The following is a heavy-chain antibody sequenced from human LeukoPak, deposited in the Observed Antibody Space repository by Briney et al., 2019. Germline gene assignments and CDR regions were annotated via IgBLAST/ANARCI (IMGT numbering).Heavy chain of an antibody. CDR1: GFTFGDYA. CDR3: TPLWGAFDI. Sequence: PGGSLRLSCTASGFTFGDYAMSWVRQAPGKGLEWVGFIRSKAYGGTTEYAASVKGRFTISRDDSKSIAYLQMNSLKTEDTAVYYCTPLWGAFDIWGQGTMVTVSS. D-gene: IGHD7-27*01. J-gene: IGHJ3*02. CDR2: IRSKAYGGTT. V-gene: IGHV3-49*04.